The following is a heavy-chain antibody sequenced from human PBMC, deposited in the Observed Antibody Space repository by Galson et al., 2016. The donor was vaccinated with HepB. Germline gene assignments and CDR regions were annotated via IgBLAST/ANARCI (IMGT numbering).Heavy chain of an antibody. CDR2: ISAYNGDT. CDR3: ARGAGGYFDY. V-gene: IGHV1-18*01. Sequence: SVKVSCKVSGYTLTTGGISWVRQAPGQGLEYMGWISAYNGDTNYAQNLQGRVTMSTDTSTSTAYMELRSLRSDDTAVYYCARGAGGYFDYWGQGTLVTVSS. J-gene: IGHJ4*02. D-gene: IGHD3-10*01. CDR1: GYTLTTGG.